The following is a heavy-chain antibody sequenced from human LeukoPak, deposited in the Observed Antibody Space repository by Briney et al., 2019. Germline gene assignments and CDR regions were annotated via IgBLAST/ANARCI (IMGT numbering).Heavy chain of an antibody. CDR3: ARSYPYYDSSGYYYNDAFDI. Sequence: PSETLSLTCTVSGGSISSSSYYWGWIRQPPGKGLEWIGSIYYSGSTYYNPSLKSRVTISVDTSKNQFSLKLSSVTAADTAVYYCARSYPYYDSSGYYYNDAFDIWGQGTMVTVSS. D-gene: IGHD3-22*01. V-gene: IGHV4-39*07. CDR1: GGSISSSSYY. CDR2: IYYSGST. J-gene: IGHJ3*02.